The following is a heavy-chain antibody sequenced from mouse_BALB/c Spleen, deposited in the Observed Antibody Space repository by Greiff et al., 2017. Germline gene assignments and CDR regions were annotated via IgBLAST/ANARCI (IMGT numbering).Heavy chain of an antibody. V-gene: IGHV1-54*01. Sequence: VQLQQSGAELVRPGTSVKVSCKASGYAFTNYLIEWVKQRPGQGLEWIGVINPGSGGTNYNEKFKGKATLTADKSSSTAYMQLSSLTSDDSAVYFCARSQYGYDDYWGQGTTLTVSS. J-gene: IGHJ2*01. CDR3: ARSQYGYDDY. CDR1: GYAFTNYL. CDR2: INPGSGGT. D-gene: IGHD2-2*01.